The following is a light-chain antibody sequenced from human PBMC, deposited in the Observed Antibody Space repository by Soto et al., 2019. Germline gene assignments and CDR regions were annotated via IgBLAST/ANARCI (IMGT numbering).Light chain of an antibody. J-gene: IGLJ1*01. Sequence: QSALTQPASVSGSPGQSITISCTGTSSEVGGYKYVSWYQQHPGKAPKLMIYEVINRPSGVSNRFSGSKSGNTASLTISGLQTEDEADYYCSSYRSSSTVFYVFGTATKLTVL. V-gene: IGLV2-14*01. CDR2: EVI. CDR1: SSEVGGYKY. CDR3: SSYRSSSTVFYV.